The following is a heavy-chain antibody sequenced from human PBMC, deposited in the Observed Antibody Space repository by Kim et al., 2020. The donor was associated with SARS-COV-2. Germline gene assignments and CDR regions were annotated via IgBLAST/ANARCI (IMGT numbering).Heavy chain of an antibody. D-gene: IGHD3-9*01. CDR1: EFTFNKYA. V-gene: IGHV3-30*04. Sequence: GGSLRLSCAASEFTFNKYAFHWVRQAPGKGLEWVAIISYDGSNKYYADSVQGRFTISRDDSKNTLFLQMNSLEPEDTALYYCARDVNDIYYYYYGMDVWGQGTAVTVS. CDR3: ARDVNDIYYYYYGMDV. CDR2: ISYDGSNK. J-gene: IGHJ6*02.